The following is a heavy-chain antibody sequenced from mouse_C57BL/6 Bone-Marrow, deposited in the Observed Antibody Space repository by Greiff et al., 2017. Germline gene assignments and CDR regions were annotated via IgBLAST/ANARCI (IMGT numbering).Heavy chain of an antibody. CDR1: GFTFSDYY. Sequence: DVKLVESGGGLVQPGGSLKLSCAASGFTFSDYYMYWVRQTPEKRLEWVAYISNGGGSTYYPDTVKGRFTISRDNAKNTLYLQMSRLESEDTAMYYCARHVWFAYWGQGTLVTVSA. J-gene: IGHJ3*01. V-gene: IGHV5-12*01. CDR3: ARHVWFAY. CDR2: ISNGGGST.